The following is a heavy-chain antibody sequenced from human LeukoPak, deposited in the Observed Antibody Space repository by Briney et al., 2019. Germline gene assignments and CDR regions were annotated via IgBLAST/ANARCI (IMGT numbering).Heavy chain of an antibody. D-gene: IGHD2-21*01. Sequence: SETLSLTCTVSGGSISSYYWSWIRQPPGKGLEWIGYIYYSGSTNYNPSLKSRVTISVDTSKNQFSLNLNSVTAADTAVYYCARGSCGVECPGYNWFDPWGQGALVTVSS. J-gene: IGHJ5*02. CDR2: IYYSGST. CDR3: ARGSCGVECPGYNWFDP. V-gene: IGHV4-59*08. CDR1: GGSISSYY.